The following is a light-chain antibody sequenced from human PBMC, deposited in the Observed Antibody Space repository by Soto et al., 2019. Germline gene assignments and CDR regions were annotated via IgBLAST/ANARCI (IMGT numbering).Light chain of an antibody. CDR3: QQRSDWPPIT. V-gene: IGKV3-11*01. Sequence: EVVLTQSPDTLSLSPGDRATLSCRASQSVSTYLAWYQQKPGQAPRLLIYDASNRATGLPARFSGSGSGTDFPLTISSLEPEDFAVYYCQQRSDWPPITFGQGTRLDI. J-gene: IGKJ5*01. CDR1: QSVSTY. CDR2: DAS.